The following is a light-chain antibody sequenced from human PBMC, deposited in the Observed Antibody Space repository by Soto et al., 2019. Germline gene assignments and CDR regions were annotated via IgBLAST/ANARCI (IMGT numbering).Light chain of an antibody. Sequence: EIILTQSPDTLSLSPGERATLSWRASQSVSSSYLAWYQQKPGQAPRLLIYGASSRATGIPDRFSGSGSGTDFTLTISRLEPEDFAVYYCQKYGSSPPITFGQGTRLEIK. V-gene: IGKV3-20*01. CDR3: QKYGSSPPIT. CDR1: QSVSSSY. CDR2: GAS. J-gene: IGKJ5*01.